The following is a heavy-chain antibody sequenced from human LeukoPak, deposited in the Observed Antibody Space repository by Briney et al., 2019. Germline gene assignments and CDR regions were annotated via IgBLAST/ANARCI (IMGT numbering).Heavy chain of an antibody. CDR2: ISGDGGST. CDR3: ARQTYSSGWQTAFDY. J-gene: IGHJ4*02. Sequence: GGSLRLSCTASGFTFSNYYMNWVRQAPGKGLEWVSLISGDGGSTYYADSVKGRFTISRDNSKNSLYLQMNSLRTEDTALYYCARQTYSSGWQTAFDYWGQGTLVTVSS. CDR1: GFTFSNYY. D-gene: IGHD6-19*01. V-gene: IGHV3-43*02.